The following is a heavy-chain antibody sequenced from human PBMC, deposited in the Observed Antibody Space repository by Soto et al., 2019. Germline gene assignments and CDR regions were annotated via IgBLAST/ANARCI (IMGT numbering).Heavy chain of an antibody. V-gene: IGHV5-51*01. J-gene: IGHJ6*02. Sequence: GESLKISCKGSGYSFTSYWIGWVRQMPGKGLEWMGIIYPGDSGTRYSPSFQGQVTISADRSISTAYLQWGSLRASDTAMYNCARRDIVTTSNYGMDVWGQGTTVTVSS. CDR2: IYPGDSGT. CDR1: GYSFTSYW. CDR3: ARRDIVTTSNYGMDV. D-gene: IGHD5-12*01.